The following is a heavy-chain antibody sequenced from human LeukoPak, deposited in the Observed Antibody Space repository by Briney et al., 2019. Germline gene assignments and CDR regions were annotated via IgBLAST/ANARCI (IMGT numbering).Heavy chain of an antibody. CDR2: IWYDGSNK. V-gene: IGHV3-33*01. J-gene: IGHJ6*02. D-gene: IGHD3-10*01. CDR3: ARDIGGQWFGVYYYYYYGMDV. Sequence: GGSLRPSCAASGFTFSSYGMHWVRQAPGKGLERVAVIWYDGSNKYYADSVKGRFNISRDNSKNTLYLQMNSLRAEDTAVYYCARDIGGQWFGVYYYYYYGMDVWGQGTTVTVSS. CDR1: GFTFSSYG.